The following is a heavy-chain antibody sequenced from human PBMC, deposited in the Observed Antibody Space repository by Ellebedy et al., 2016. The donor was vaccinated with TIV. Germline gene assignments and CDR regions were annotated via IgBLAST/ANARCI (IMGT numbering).Heavy chain of an antibody. CDR1: GYTFIDYG. Sequence: AASVKVSCKPSGYTFIDYGISWVRQAPGQGLDWRGWVSAYSGNTNYADNLQGRVTMTTDTSTDTAYMELRSLRSDDTAVYYCARYSGSGTYYRNGMDVWGQGTTVTVSS. V-gene: IGHV1-18*01. CDR3: ARYSGSGTYYRNGMDV. D-gene: IGHD3-10*01. J-gene: IGHJ6*02. CDR2: VSAYSGNT.